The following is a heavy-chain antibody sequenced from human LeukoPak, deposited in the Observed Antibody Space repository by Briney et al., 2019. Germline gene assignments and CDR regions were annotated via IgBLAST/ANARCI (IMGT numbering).Heavy chain of an antibody. D-gene: IGHD5-18*01. CDR1: GFTVSTNC. V-gene: IGHV3-53*04. CDR2: IYSGGTT. Sequence: PGGSLRLSCGASGFTVSTNCMTWVRQAPGKGLEWVSTIYSGGTTYYADSVMGRFTISRHNSRNTLYLQMNSLRAEDTAVYYCARVDTVMAYYFDLWGQGTLVTVSS. J-gene: IGHJ4*02. CDR3: ARVDTVMAYYFDL.